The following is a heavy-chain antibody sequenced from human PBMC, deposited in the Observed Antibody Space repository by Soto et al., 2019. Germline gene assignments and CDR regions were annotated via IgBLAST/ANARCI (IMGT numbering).Heavy chain of an antibody. CDR1: GYSFTSYW. V-gene: IGHV5-51*01. J-gene: IGHJ6*02. D-gene: IGHD6-6*01. CDR3: ARGAPYSRSSGYYYGTDV. Sequence: PGESLKISWKGSGYSFTSYWIGWGRQMPGKGVEWMGIIYPGDSDNRYSPSFQGQVTISADKSISTAYLQWSSLKASDTAMYYCARGAPYSRSSGYYYGTDVWGQGTTVTVSS. CDR2: IYPGDSDN.